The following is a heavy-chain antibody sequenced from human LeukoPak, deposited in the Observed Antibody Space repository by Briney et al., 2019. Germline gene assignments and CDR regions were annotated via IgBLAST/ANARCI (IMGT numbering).Heavy chain of an antibody. D-gene: IGHD3-10*01. J-gene: IGHJ4*02. CDR2: ISWNSGTI. CDR1: GFTFDDYA. V-gene: IGHV3-9*01. CDR3: AKDVAGGSGSSLDF. Sequence: PGRSLKLSCAASGFTFDDYAMHWVRQAPGKGLEWVSTISWNSGTIAYADSVKGRFTISRDNAKNSLYLQMNSLRTEDTALYYCAKDVAGGSGSSLDFWGQGTLVTVSS.